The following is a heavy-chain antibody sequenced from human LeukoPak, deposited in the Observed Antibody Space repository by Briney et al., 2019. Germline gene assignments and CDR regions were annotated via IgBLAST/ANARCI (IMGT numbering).Heavy chain of an antibody. J-gene: IGHJ4*02. CDR2: INPHSGGT. CDR3: ARGGDNYDILTQ. D-gene: IGHD3-9*01. Sequence: ASMKVSCKASEYIFADYYIHWVRQAPGQGLEWMGWINPHSGGTNYAQNFQDRVTMTGDTSISTAYMELSRLISDDTAIYYCARGGDNYDILTQWGQGTLVTVSS. V-gene: IGHV1-2*02. CDR1: EYIFADYY.